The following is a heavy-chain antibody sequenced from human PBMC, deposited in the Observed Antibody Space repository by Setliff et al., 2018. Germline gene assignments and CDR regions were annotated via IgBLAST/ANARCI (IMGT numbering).Heavy chain of an antibody. Sequence: SETLSLTCTVSGGSISSRSYYWGWIRQPPGKGLEWIGSIYHSGSSYYNPSLRSRVTISVDTSKNQFSLILRSVTAADTAVYFCAGTPARGTTWLSPFDYWGQGHRSPSPQ. CDR2: IYHSGSS. D-gene: IGHD5-12*01. J-gene: IGHJ4*02. CDR1: GGSISSRSYY. V-gene: IGHV4-39*07. CDR3: AGTPARGTTWLSPFDY.